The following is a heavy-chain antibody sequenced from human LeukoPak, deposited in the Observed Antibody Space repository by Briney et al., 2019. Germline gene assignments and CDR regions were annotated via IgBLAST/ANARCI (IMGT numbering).Heavy chain of an antibody. V-gene: IGHV4-34*01. Sequence: SETLSLTCAVYGGSFSGYYWSWIRQPPGKGLEWIGEINHSGSTNYNPSLKSRVTISVDTSKNQFSLKLSSVTAADTAVYYCARVGGYDSEGPRAEGYYYDSSGYYYYFDYWGQGTLVTVSS. CDR1: GGSFSGYY. CDR3: ARVGGYDSEGPRAEGYYYDSSGYYYYFDY. J-gene: IGHJ4*02. D-gene: IGHD3-22*01. CDR2: INHSGST.